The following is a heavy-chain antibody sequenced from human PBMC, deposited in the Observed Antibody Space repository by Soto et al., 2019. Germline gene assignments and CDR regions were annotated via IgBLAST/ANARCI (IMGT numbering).Heavy chain of an antibody. V-gene: IGHV2-5*02. D-gene: IGHD3-9*01. CDR3: GKSLRYFDWTPFDP. Sequence: QITLKESGPTLVKPTQTLTLTCTFSGFSLSTSGVGVGWIRQPPGKALEWLALIYWDDDKRYSPSLKSRLTITKDTSKNQVVLTMTNMDPVDTATYYCGKSLRYFDWTPFDPWGQGTLVTVSS. J-gene: IGHJ5*02. CDR2: IYWDDDK. CDR1: GFSLSTSGVG.